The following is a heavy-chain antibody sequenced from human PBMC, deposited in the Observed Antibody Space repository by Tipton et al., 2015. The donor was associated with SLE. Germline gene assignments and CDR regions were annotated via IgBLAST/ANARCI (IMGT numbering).Heavy chain of an antibody. V-gene: IGHV4-31*03. J-gene: IGHJ4*02. CDR1: GGSISSGGHY. CDR2: IHHKGST. Sequence: TLSLTCTVSGGSISSGGHYWSWIRQHPGKGLEWIGYIHHKGSTYYNPSLKSRVTMSLDTSKNQFFLKLMSVTAADTAMYYCAGDQWGRDYWSQGTLVTVSS. D-gene: IGHD3-16*01. CDR3: AGDQWGRDY.